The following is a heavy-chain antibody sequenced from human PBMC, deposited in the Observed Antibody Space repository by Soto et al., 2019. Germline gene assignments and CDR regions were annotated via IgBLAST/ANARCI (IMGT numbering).Heavy chain of an antibody. D-gene: IGHD2-15*01. J-gene: IGHJ3*02. V-gene: IGHV4-31*03. CDR2: IYYSGST. Sequence: PSATLCVTCTVSGGSISSGGCCWSWIRQHPGKGLEWIGYIYYSGSTYYNPSLKSRVTISVDTSKNQSSLKLSSVTAADTAVYYCARDLLPGYCSGGSCYSGPFDIWGQGTMVT. CDR1: GGSISSGGCC. CDR3: ARDLLPGYCSGGSCYSGPFDI.